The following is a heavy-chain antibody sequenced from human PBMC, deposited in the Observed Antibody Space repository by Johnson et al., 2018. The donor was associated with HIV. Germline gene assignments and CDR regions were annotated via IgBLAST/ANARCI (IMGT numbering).Heavy chain of an antibody. J-gene: IGHJ3*02. CDR3: AKDPVGATWAFDI. Sequence: QVQLVESGGGLVQPGRSLRLSCAASGFTFSSYAIHWVRQAQGKGLEWVAILYYDGSNQYYADSVKGRFTISRDNSKNTLYLQMNSLRAEDTAVYYCAKDPVGATWAFDIWGQGTMVTVSS. CDR2: LYYDGSNQ. D-gene: IGHD1-26*01. CDR1: GFTFSSYA. V-gene: IGHV3-30*04.